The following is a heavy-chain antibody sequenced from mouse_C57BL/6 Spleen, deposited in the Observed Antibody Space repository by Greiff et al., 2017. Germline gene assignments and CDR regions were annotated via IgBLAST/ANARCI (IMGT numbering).Heavy chain of an antibody. J-gene: IGHJ2*01. CDR3: ATTVVAGTGFDY. CDR2: IDPSDSYT. D-gene: IGHD1-1*01. V-gene: IGHV1-59*01. Sequence: VQLQQPGAELVRPGTSVKLSCKASGYTFTSYWMHWVKQRPGQGLEWIGVIDPSDSYTNYNQKFKGKATLTVDTSSSTAYMQLSSLTSEDSAVXYCATTVVAGTGFDYWGQGTTLTVSS. CDR1: GYTFTSYW.